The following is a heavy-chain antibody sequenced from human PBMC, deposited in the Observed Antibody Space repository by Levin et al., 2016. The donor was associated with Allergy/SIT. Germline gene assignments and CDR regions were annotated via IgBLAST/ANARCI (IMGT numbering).Heavy chain of an antibody. CDR1: GFTFDDYA. J-gene: IGHJ4*02. CDR2: ISWNSGSI. D-gene: IGHD2-2*01. V-gene: IGHV3-9*01. CDR3: AKASYQLLPGYFDY. Sequence: SLKISCAASGFTFDDYAMHWVRQAPGKGLEWVSGISWNSGSIGYADSVKGRFTISRDNAKNSLYLQMNSLRAEDTALYYCAKASYQLLPGYFDYWGQGTLVTVSS.